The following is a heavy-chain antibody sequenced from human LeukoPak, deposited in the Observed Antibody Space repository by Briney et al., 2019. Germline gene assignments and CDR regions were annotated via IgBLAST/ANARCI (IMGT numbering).Heavy chain of an antibody. J-gene: IGHJ4*02. D-gene: IGHD6-13*01. V-gene: IGHV3-23*01. CDR2: ISGSGGST. CDR3: AKTPSAAAAGTLDY. Sequence: GGSLRLSCAASGFTFSSYSMSWVRQAPGKGLEWVSAISGSGGSTYYADSVKGRFTISRDNSKNTLYLQMNSLRAEDTAVYYCAKTPSAAAAGTLDYWGQGTLVTVSS. CDR1: GFTFSSYS.